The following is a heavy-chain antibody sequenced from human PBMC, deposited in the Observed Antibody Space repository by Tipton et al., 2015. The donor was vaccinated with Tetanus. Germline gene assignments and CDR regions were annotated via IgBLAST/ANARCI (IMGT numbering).Heavy chain of an antibody. CDR2: IIPSLGST. CDR1: GDNFSSYA. CDR3: ARGGSYLGIYYYYAMDV. J-gene: IGHJ6*01. Sequence: QSGPEVKKPGSSVKVSCKASGDNFSSYAISWMRQAPGQGLEWMGGIIPSLGSTTYAPKFQGRITITADEVTTTAYMEVSSLTSEDTAVFYCARGGSYLGIYYYYAMDVWGQGTTVTVSS. V-gene: IGHV1-69*01. D-gene: IGHD1-26*01.